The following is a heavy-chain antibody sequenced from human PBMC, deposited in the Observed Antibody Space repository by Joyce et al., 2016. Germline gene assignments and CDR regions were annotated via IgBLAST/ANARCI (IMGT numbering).Heavy chain of an antibody. CDR3: ARVHIITMRPGGEAFDV. Sequence: VQLVESGGGVVQPGRSLRLSCVASGFTFRSYSMHWVRQAPGKGLAWVSAMSYDGSDEYYAASVKGRFIISRDNSKNTLFLQMDSLRPEDTAVYFCARVHIITMRPGGEAFDVWGQGTMVTISS. J-gene: IGHJ3*01. V-gene: IGHV3-30*03. D-gene: IGHD3-22*01. CDR1: GFTFRSYS. CDR2: MSYDGSDE.